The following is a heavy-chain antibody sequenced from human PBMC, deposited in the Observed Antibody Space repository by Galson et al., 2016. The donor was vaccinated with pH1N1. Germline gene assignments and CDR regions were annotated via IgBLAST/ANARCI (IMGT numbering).Heavy chain of an antibody. Sequence: QSGAEVKKSGESLKISCEASGYTFTDYWIGWVRQTPGTGLEWIGIIYPRDSDTRYRPSFQGHVTFSADESIGSAYLQWSSLKASDSGIYYCAREDPSGLYSHWGQGTLVTVSS. CDR2: IYPRDSDT. V-gene: IGHV5-51*01. J-gene: IGHJ4*02. CDR1: GYTFTDYW. D-gene: IGHD3-22*01. CDR3: AREDPSGLYSH.